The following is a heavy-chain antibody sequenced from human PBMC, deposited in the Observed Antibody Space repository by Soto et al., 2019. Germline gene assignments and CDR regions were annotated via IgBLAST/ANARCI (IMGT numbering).Heavy chain of an antibody. CDR2: INPNSGGT. V-gene: IGHV1-2*02. J-gene: IGHJ4*02. CDR3: AREYSSGWYYFDY. Sequence: ASVKVSCKASGYTFTGYYMHWVRQAPGQGLEWMGWINPNSGGTNYAQKFQGRVTITADKSTSTADMELSSLRSEDTAVYYCAREYSSGWYYFDYWGQGTLVTVSS. CDR1: GYTFTGYY. D-gene: IGHD6-19*01.